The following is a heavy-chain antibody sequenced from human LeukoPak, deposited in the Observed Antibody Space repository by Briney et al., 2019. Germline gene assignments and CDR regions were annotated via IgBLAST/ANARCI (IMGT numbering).Heavy chain of an antibody. D-gene: IGHD6-19*01. CDR1: GFTFSDYY. CDR3: ARDHEQWPSTYYYYYGMDV. J-gene: IGHJ6*02. CDR2: ISSSGSTI. Sequence: GGSLRLSCAASGFTFSDYYMSWIRQAPGKGLEWVSYISSSGSTIYYADSVKGRFTISRDNAKNSLYLQMNSLRAEDTAVYYCARDHEQWPSTYYYYYGMDVWGQGTTVTVSS. V-gene: IGHV3-11*01.